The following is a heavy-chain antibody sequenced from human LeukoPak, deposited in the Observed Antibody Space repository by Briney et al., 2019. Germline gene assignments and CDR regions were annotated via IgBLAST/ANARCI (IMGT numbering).Heavy chain of an antibody. D-gene: IGHD6-13*01. CDR2: ISGSRGST. CDR1: GFTFSSYA. Sequence: PGGSLRLSCVASGFTFSSYAMSWVRQAPGKGLEWVSAISGSRGSTYYADSVKGRFTISRDNSKNTLYLQMNSLRAEDTAVYYCAKDRLAAAMNPATELDYWGQGTLVTVSS. CDR3: AKDRLAAAMNPATELDY. J-gene: IGHJ4*02. V-gene: IGHV3-23*01.